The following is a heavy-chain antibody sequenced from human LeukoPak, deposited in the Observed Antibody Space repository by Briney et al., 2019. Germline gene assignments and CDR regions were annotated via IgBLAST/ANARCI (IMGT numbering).Heavy chain of an antibody. CDR2: TYPDDSDT. V-gene: IGHV5-51*01. CDR1: GYAFSSHW. J-gene: IGHJ4*02. CDR3: ARHSNWNHIDY. D-gene: IGHD1-1*01. Sequence: GESLKISCKGFGYAFSSHWIGWVRQKPGEGLKWMGITYPDDSDTRYSPSFQGHGTISADKSISTAYMQWSSLMASDNAIYYCARHSNWNHIDYWGQGTLVTVSS.